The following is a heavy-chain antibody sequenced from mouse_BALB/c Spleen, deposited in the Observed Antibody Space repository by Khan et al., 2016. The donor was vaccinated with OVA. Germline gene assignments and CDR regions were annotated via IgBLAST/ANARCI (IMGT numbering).Heavy chain of an antibody. V-gene: IGHV5-6-4*01. D-gene: IGHD2-3*01. J-gene: IGHJ1*01. CDR1: GFSFSSYT. CDR3: TSDGYYAHWCFDV. CDR2: ISSGSTYT. Sequence: EVVLVESGGGLVKPGGSLKLSCAASGFSFSSYTMSWVRQTPEKRLEWVATISSGSTYTYYPDSVKGRFTISRDNAKNTLYLQMSSLKSEDTAMYYGTSDGYYAHWCFDVWGAGTTVTVSS.